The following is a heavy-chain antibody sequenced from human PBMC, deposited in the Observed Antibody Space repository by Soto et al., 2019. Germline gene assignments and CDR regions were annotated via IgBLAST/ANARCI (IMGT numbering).Heavy chain of an antibody. D-gene: IGHD3-10*01. CDR3: AKDDKDHYYGSGSYYFESCPDY. CDR2: ISYDGSNK. V-gene: IGHV3-30*18. Sequence: GGSLRLSCAASGFTFSSYGMHWVRQAPGKGLEWVAVISYDGSNKYYADSVKGRFTISRDNSKNTLYLQMNSLRAEDTAVYYCAKDDKDHYYGSGSYYFESCPDYWGQGTLVTVSS. CDR1: GFTFSSYG. J-gene: IGHJ4*02.